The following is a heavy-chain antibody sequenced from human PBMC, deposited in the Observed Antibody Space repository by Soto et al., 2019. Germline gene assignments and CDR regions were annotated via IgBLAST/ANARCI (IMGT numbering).Heavy chain of an antibody. D-gene: IGHD3-9*01. CDR2: IGGSGGST. Sequence: GGDLSASCEASGSTLSTYERNWVRQTPGKGLEWVSTIGGSGGSTYYADSVKGRFTISRDNSKNTLYLQMSSLKAEDTAVYYCATLWTGYWGQGTLLTVSS. CDR1: GSTLSTYE. V-gene: IGHV3-23*01. CDR3: ATLWTGY. J-gene: IGHJ4*02.